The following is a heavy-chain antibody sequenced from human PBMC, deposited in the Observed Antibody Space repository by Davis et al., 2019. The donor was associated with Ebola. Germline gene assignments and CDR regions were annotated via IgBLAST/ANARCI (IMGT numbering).Heavy chain of an antibody. CDR2: TYYNYKWYN. Sequence: HSQTLSLTCAISGDSVSSGGWNWIRQSPSRGLEWLGRTYYNYKWYNDYAVSVKSRITINPDTSKNQFSLLLNSVTPEDTAVYYCARGWLRSGLDSWGQGTLVTVSS. CDR3: ARGWLRSGLDS. J-gene: IGHJ4*02. V-gene: IGHV6-1*01. CDR1: GDSVSSGG. D-gene: IGHD5-12*01.